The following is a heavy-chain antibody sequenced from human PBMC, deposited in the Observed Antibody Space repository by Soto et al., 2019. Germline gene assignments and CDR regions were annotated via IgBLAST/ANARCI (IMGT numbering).Heavy chain of an antibody. J-gene: IGHJ6*03. V-gene: IGHV4-59*08. CDR2: ISYSGST. Sequence: SETLSLTCTVSGGSISSYFWTWIRQPPGEGLEWIAYISYSGSTNYNPSLKSRVTISVDTSKNQFSLKLSSVTAADTAVYYCARHGAPSYFSYYIDVWGKGTTVTVSS. CDR3: ARHGAPSYFSYYIDV. CDR1: GGSISSYF. D-gene: IGHD3-10*01.